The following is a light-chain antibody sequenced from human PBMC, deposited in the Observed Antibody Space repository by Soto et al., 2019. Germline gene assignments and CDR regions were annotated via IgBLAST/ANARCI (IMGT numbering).Light chain of an antibody. CDR1: SSNIGSNT. CDR3: APWDDSLNAVV. J-gene: IGLJ2*01. CDR2: NNN. V-gene: IGLV1-44*01. Sequence: QSVLTQPPSASGTPGQRVTISCSGRSSNIGSNTVNWYQQVPGTAPKLRIYNNNQRPSGVPERFSGSKSGTSASLAISGLQSEDEADYYCAPWDDSLNAVVFGGGSKVTVL.